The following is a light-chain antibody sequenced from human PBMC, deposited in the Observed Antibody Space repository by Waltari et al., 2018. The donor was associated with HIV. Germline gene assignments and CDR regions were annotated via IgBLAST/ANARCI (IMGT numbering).Light chain of an antibody. V-gene: IGLV2-23*02. J-gene: IGLJ3*02. CDR2: EVT. CDR3: CSYAGSGLV. CDR1: SSDVGAYTL. Sequence: QSALTQSASVSGSPGQSITISCTRTSSDVGAYTLVPWYQQHPGEVPKLLIYEVTKPPSGVSTRFSGSKSANTASLTISGLQAEDEADYYCCSYAGSGLVFGGGTKLTVL.